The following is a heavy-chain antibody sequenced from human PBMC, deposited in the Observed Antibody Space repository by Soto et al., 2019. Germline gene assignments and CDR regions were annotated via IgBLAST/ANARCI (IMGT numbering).Heavy chain of an antibody. CDR2: IYPGDSDD. J-gene: IGHJ4*02. Sequence: QVQLQESGPGLVKPSETLSLACTVSGGSVSSGSYYWSWIRQPPGKGLEWMGIIYPGDSDDRYSPSFQGQVTISADKSINTAYLQWSSLKASDTALYYRARQREAYCSIGRCPFDYWGQGSLVTVSS. CDR1: GGSVSSGSYY. V-gene: IGHV4-61*03. CDR3: ARQREAYCSIGRCPFDY. D-gene: IGHD2-2*01.